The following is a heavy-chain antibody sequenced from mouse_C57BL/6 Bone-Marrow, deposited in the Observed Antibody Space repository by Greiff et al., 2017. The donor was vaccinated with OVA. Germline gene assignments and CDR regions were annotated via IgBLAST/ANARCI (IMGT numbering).Heavy chain of an antibody. J-gene: IGHJ4*01. V-gene: IGHV5-9-1*02. D-gene: IGHD2-1*01. CDR1: GFTFSSYA. CDR2: ISSGGDYI. CDR3: TRLLDAMDY. Sequence: DVHLVESGEGLVKPGGSLKLSCAASGFTFSSYAMSWVRQTPEKRLEWVAYISSGGDYIYYADTVKGRFTISRDNARNTLYLQMNSLKSEDTAMYYCTRLLDAMDYWGQGTSVTVSS.